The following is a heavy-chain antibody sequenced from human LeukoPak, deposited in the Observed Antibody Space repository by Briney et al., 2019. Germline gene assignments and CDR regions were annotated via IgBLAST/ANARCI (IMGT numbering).Heavy chain of an antibody. Sequence: GGSLILACAASGLTLSSYGMRWVRQAPGRGLGWVSAISGSGGSTYYADSVKGRFTISRDNSKSTLYLQMNSLRAEDTAGYYCAKGNAATPLYYYYMHVWGKGTTVTISS. D-gene: IGHD6-25*01. CDR1: GLTLSSYG. CDR3: AKGNAATPLYYYYMHV. V-gene: IGHV3-23*01. CDR2: ISGSGGST. J-gene: IGHJ6*03.